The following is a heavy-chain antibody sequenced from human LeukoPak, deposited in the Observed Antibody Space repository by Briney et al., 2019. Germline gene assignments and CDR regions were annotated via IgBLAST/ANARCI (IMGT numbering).Heavy chain of an antibody. V-gene: IGHV3-30*18. CDR2: IPYDGSNK. D-gene: IGHD2-15*01. Sequence: GGSLRLSCAASGFTFSSYGMHWVRQAPGKGLEWVAVIPYDGSNKYYADSVKGRFTISRDNSKNTLYLQMNSLRAEDTAVYYCAKIRRGRVVVAAFDYWGQGTLVTVSS. J-gene: IGHJ4*02. CDR1: GFTFSSYG. CDR3: AKIRRGRVVVAAFDY.